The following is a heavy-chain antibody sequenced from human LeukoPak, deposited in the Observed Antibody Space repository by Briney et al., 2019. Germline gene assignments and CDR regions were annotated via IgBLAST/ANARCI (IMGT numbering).Heavy chain of an antibody. CDR2: IYSGGST. V-gene: IGHV3-53*01. CDR3: ARITYGDVVYYYYMDV. D-gene: IGHD4-17*01. CDR1: GFTVSSNY. J-gene: IGHJ6*03. Sequence: PGGSLRLSCAASGFTVSSNYMSWVRQAPGKGLEWVSVIYSGGSTYYADSVKGRFTISRDHSKNTLYLQMNSLRAEDTAVYYCARITYGDVVYYYYMDVWGKGTTVTVSS.